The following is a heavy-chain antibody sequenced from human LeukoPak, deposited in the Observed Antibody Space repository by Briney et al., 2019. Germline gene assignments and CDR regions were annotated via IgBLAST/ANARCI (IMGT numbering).Heavy chain of an antibody. CDR3: ARANFLYCSSTTCLFDY. J-gene: IGHJ4*02. CDR1: GYTFTDYY. D-gene: IGHD2-2*01. V-gene: IGHV1-2*02. Sequence: ASVAVSCKASGYTFTDYYMHWVRQAPGQGFEWMGWINPNDGDTNYAQKFQGRVTMTRDTSISTAHMEVSRLRSDDTAVYYCARANFLYCSSTTCLFDYWGQGTLVTVSS. CDR2: INPNDGDT.